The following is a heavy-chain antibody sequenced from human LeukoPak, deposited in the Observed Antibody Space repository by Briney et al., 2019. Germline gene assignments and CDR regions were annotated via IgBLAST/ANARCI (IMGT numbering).Heavy chain of an antibody. CDR1: GYMFTTYY. CDR3: ASGDHGDYEAFDI. CDR2: IHPGDGKT. Sequence: GAPVKVSCKASGYMFTTYYMQWVRQAPGQGLEWMGVIHPGDGKTNYAQEFQARVTITRDTFTRTVNMELSSLSSEDTAVYYCASGDHGDYEAFDIWGQGTMVTVSS. V-gene: IGHV1-46*01. J-gene: IGHJ3*02. D-gene: IGHD4-17*01.